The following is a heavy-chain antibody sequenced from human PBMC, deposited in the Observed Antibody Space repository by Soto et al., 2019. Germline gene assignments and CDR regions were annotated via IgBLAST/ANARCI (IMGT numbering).Heavy chain of an antibody. D-gene: IGHD1-26*01. CDR3: ARAIVGPTTTGWLDP. CDR1: GGTFSRYA. J-gene: IGHJ5*02. Sequence: EASVKVSCKASGGTFSRYAISWVRQAPGQGLXXXXXXXXXXXXXXXXXXXQGRVTITADESTSTAYMELSSLRFEDTAVYYCARAIVGPTTTGWLDPWGQGTLVTVSS. CDR2: XXXXXXXX. V-gene: IGHV1-69*13.